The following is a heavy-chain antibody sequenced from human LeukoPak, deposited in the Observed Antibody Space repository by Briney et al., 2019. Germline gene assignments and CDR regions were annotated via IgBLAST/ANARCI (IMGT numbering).Heavy chain of an antibody. Sequence: GGSLRLSCAASGFTFSSYSMNWVRQAPGKGLEWVSSISSSSSYIYYADSVKGRFTISRDNAKNSLYLQMNSLRAEDTAVYYCARDLCVATSCHSYYYYYGMDVWGQGTTVTVSS. CDR2: ISSSSSYI. CDR1: GFTFSSYS. V-gene: IGHV3-21*01. J-gene: IGHJ6*02. D-gene: IGHD2-2*02. CDR3: ARDLCVATSCHSYYYYYGMDV.